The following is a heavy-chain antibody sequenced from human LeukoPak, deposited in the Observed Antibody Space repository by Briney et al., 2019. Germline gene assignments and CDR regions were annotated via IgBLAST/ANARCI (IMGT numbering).Heavy chain of an antibody. J-gene: IGHJ6*04. CDR1: GGAFSSYA. Sequence: SVKVSCKASGGAFSSYAISWVRQAPGQGLEWMGKIIPIFGTANYAQKFQGRVTITTDESTSTAYMELSSLRSEDTAVYYCARFGTGYSSSSGGMEVWGKGTTVTVSS. D-gene: IGHD6-6*01. CDR2: IIPIFGTA. V-gene: IGHV1-69*05. CDR3: ARFGTGYSSSSGGMEV.